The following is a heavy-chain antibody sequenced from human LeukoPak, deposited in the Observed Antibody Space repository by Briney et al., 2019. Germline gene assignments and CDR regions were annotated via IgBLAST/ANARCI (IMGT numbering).Heavy chain of an antibody. D-gene: IGHD2-15*01. CDR2: IKSKTDGGTT. Sequence: PGGSLRLSCAASGFTFSNAWMSWVRQAPGKGLEWVGHIKSKTDGGTTDYAAPVKGRFTISRDDSKNTLYLEMNSLKTEGTAVYYCTTDALYCSGGSCLLYYYMGVWGQGTTVTVSS. CDR3: TTDALYCSGGSCLLYYYMGV. J-gene: IGHJ6*02. CDR1: GFTFSNAW. V-gene: IGHV3-15*01.